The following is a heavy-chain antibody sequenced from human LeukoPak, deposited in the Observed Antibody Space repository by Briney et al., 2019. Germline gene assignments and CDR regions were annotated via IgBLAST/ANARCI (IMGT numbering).Heavy chain of an antibody. CDR2: INHSGST. D-gene: IGHD6-6*01. V-gene: IGHV4-34*01. CDR3: AREAYSSSGTYYFDY. Sequence: PSETLSLTCAVYGGSFSGYYWSWIRQPPGKGLEWIGEINHSGSTNYNPSLKSRVTISVDTSKNQFSLKLSSVTAADTAVYYCAREAYSSSGTYYFDYWGQGTLVTVSS. J-gene: IGHJ4*02. CDR1: GGSFSGYY.